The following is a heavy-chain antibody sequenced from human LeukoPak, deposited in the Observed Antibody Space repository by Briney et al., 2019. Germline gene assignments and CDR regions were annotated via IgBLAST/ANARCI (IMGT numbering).Heavy chain of an antibody. J-gene: IGHJ5*01. D-gene: IGHD6-19*01. CDR3: ARDRITVTGATWFDS. V-gene: IGHV3-48*03. Sequence: GGSLRLSCAASGFTFSNYEMNWVRQAPGKGLEWLSYITSSGTNIYYADSVKGRFTISRDNAKNSLYLQMNSLTAEDTAVYYCARDRITVTGATWFDSLGQGTLVSVSS. CDR2: ITSSGTNI. CDR1: GFTFSNYE.